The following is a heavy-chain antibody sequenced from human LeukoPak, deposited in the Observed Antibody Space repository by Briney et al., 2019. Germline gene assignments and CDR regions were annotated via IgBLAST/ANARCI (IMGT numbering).Heavy chain of an antibody. Sequence: GGSLRLSCAVSGFTFSSYWMTWVRQAPGKGLEWVANINEDGSVKYYVDSVKGRFTISRDNAKNSLYLQMSSLRAEDSAVYYCARDRGADDYWGQGTLVTVSS. CDR2: INEDGSVK. CDR1: GFTFSSYW. CDR3: ARDRGADDY. J-gene: IGHJ4*02. V-gene: IGHV3-7*01. D-gene: IGHD3-10*01.